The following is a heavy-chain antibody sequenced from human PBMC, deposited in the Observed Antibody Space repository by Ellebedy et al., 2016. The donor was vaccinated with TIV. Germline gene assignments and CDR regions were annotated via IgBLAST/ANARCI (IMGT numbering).Heavy chain of an antibody. D-gene: IGHD3-22*01. CDR1: GFTFDDYA. Sequence: GESLKISCAASGFTFDDYAMHWVRQAPGKGLEWVSLISGDGGSTYYADSVKGRFTISRDNSKNSLYLQMNSLRTEDTALYYCAKGGPNYYDSSGYYDYWGQGTLVTVSS. CDR2: ISGDGGST. CDR3: AKGGPNYYDSSGYYDY. J-gene: IGHJ4*02. V-gene: IGHV3-43*02.